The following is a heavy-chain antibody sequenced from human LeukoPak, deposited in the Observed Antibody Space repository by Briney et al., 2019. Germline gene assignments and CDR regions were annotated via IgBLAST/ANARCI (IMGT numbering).Heavy chain of an antibody. CDR1: GFTFSNYW. V-gene: IGHV3-7*05. Sequence: GGSLRLSCAASGFTFSNYWMNWVRQAPGKGLEWVANIKPDGSDKYYVDSVKGRFTISRDNAKNSLYLQMNSLRAEDTAVYYCAKGVGYCSVGTCYFYFDYWGQGTLVTVSS. CDR3: AKGVGYCSVGTCYFYFDY. D-gene: IGHD2-15*01. CDR2: IKPDGSDK. J-gene: IGHJ4*02.